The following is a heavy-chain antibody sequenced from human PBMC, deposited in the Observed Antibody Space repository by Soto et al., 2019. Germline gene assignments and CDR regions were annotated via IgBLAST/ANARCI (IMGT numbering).Heavy chain of an antibody. D-gene: IGHD2-21*02. J-gene: IGHJ3*02. CDR1: GFSISSYY. Sequence: PXETLSLTCTVSGFSISSYYWSWILHPPGKGLEWIGYIYYSGSTNYNPSLKSRVTISVDTSKNQFSLKLSSVTAADTAVYYCARVCDCYSRDAFDIWGQGTMVTVSS. CDR2: IYYSGST. V-gene: IGHV4-59*01. CDR3: ARVCDCYSRDAFDI.